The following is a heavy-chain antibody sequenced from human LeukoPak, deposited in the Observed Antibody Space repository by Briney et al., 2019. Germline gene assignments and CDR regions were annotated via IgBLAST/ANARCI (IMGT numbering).Heavy chain of an antibody. Sequence: SETLSLTCAVSGGSISSSNWWSWVRQPPGKGLEWIGEIYHSGSTNYNPSLKSRVTISVDTSKNQFSLKLSSVTAADTAVYYCARSEYYYGMDVWGKGTTVTVSS. V-gene: IGHV4-4*02. CDR3: ARSEYYYGMDV. CDR2: IYHSGST. CDR1: GGSISSSNW. J-gene: IGHJ6*04.